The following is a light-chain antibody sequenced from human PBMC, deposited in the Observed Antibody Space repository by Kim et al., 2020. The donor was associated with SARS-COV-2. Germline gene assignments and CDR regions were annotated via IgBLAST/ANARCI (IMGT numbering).Light chain of an antibody. V-gene: IGLV4-69*01. J-gene: IGLJ3*02. CDR1: SGHSSYA. CDR3: QTWGTGIWV. CDR2: LNSDGSH. Sequence: ASVKLTCTLSSGHSSYAIAWHQQQPKKGPRYLMKLNSDGSHSKRDGIPDRFSGSSSGAERYLTISSLQSEDEADYYCQTWGTGIWVFGGGTQLTVL.